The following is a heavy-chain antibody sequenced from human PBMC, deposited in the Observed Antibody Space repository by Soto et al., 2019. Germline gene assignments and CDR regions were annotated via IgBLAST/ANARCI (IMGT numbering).Heavy chain of an antibody. V-gene: IGHV1-58*01. CDR2: IVVGSGNT. J-gene: IGHJ6*04. CDR1: GFTFTSSA. Sequence: GASVNVSCKASGFTFTSSAVQWVRQARGQRLEWIGWIVVGSGNTNYAQKFQERVTITRDMSTSTAYMELSSLRSEDTAVYYCAADKAYDSSGYYFGYYYYGMDVWGKGNPVIVSA. CDR3: AADKAYDSSGYYFGYYYYGMDV. D-gene: IGHD3-22*01.